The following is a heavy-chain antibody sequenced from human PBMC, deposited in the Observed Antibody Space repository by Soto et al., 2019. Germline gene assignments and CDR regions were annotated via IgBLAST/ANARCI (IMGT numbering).Heavy chain of an antibody. D-gene: IGHD2-21*02. V-gene: IGHV3-21*01. J-gene: IGHJ4*02. Sequence: GGSLRVSCAASGFTFSSYSINWVRQAPGKGLEWVSSISSSSSYIYYADSVKGRFTISRDNAKNSLYLQMNSLRAEDTTVYYCARDPYCGGDCYNIDYGGQGTLVTVSS. CDR1: GFTFSSYS. CDR3: ARDPYCGGDCYNIDY. CDR2: ISSSSSYI.